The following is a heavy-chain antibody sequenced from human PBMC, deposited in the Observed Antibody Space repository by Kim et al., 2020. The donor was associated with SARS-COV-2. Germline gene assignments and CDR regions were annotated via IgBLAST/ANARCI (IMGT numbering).Heavy chain of an antibody. CDR2: IYYSGST. D-gene: IGHD6-6*01. CDR3: ARFSSSPHFDY. J-gene: IGHJ4*02. Sequence: SETLSLTCTVSGGSISSGGYYWSWIRQHPGKGLEWIGYIYYSGSTYYNPSLKSRVTISVDTSKNQFSLKLSSVTAADTAVYYCARFSSSPHFDYWGQGTLVTVSS. V-gene: IGHV4-31*03. CDR1: GGSISSGGYY.